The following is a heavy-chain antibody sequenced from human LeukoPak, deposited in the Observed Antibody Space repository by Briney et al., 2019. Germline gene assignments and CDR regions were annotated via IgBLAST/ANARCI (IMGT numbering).Heavy chain of an antibody. V-gene: IGHV3-9*01. J-gene: IGHJ4*02. CDR2: ISWNSGSI. D-gene: IGHD1-26*01. CDR1: GFTFDDYA. Sequence: GRSLRLSCAASGFTFDDYAMHWVRQAPGKGLEWVSGISWNSGSIGYADSVKGRFTISRDNAKNSLYLQMNSLRAEDTALYYCAKGRGGSYKGGYFDYWGQGTLVTVSS. CDR3: AKGRGGSYKGGYFDY.